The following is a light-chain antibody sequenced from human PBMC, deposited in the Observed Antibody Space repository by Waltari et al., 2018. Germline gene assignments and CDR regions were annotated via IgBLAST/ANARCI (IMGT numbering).Light chain of an antibody. CDR2: KAS. V-gene: IGKV1-5*03. Sequence: CRASQNVNRGLAWYQQKPGKAPKLLISKASALQNGVAPRFSGGGSGTEFTLTISHLQPDDSSTYYCQQYEAFPVTFGQGTKVEIK. CDR3: QQYEAFPVT. J-gene: IGKJ1*01. CDR1: QNVNRG.